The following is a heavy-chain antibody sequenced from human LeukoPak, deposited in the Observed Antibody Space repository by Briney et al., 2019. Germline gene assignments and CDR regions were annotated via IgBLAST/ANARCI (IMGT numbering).Heavy chain of an antibody. CDR3: ARVMAALRMGYFDY. CDR1: GGSISSSSYY. V-gene: IGHV4-39*07. CDR2: INHSGST. D-gene: IGHD6-6*01. J-gene: IGHJ4*02. Sequence: PSETLSLTCTVSGGSISSSSYYWGWIRQPPGKGLEWIGEINHSGSTNYNPSLKSRVTISVDTSKNQFSLKLSSVTAADTAVYYCARVMAALRMGYFDYWGQGTLVTVSS.